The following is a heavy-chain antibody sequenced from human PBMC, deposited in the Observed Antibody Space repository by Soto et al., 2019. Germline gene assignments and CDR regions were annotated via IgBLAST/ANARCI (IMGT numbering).Heavy chain of an antibody. Sequence: PSETLSLTCAAYGGSFSGYYWSWIRQPPGKGLEWIGEIKHSGSTNYNPSLKRRVTISVGTSKNQFSLKLSSVTAADTAVYWWVSIRGLAAPPSFRLSMDGRVSETTDT. D-gene: IGHD2-15*01. CDR1: GGSFSGYY. V-gene: IGHV4-34*01. CDR2: IKHSGST. J-gene: IGHJ6*03. CDR3: VSIRGLAAPPSFRLSMDG.